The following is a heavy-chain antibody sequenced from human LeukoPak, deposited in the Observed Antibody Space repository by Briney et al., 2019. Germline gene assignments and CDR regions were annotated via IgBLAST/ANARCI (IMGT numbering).Heavy chain of an antibody. CDR3: AKDLSMVFDAFNI. V-gene: IGHV3-43*02. D-gene: IGHD4/OR15-4a*01. CDR1: GFTFDEYA. Sequence: GGSLRLSCAASGFTFDEYAMHWVRQAPGKGLEWVSLISGDGATTYYAPSVKGRVTVSRDNNKNSLFLKMNNLRTEDSALYYCAKDLSMVFDAFNIWGQGTLVTVSS. J-gene: IGHJ3*02. CDR2: ISGDGATT.